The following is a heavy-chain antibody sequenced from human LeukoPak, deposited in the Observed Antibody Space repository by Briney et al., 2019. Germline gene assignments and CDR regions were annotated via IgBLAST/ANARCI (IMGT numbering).Heavy chain of an antibody. D-gene: IGHD6-13*01. CDR3: EITIAAAGTPDY. V-gene: IGHV1-69*04. Sequence: SVKVSCKASGGTFSSYAISWVRQAPGQGLDWMGRIIPILGIANYAQKFQGRVTITADKSTSTAYMELSSLRSEDTAVYYCEITIAAAGTPDYWGQGTLVTVSS. CDR1: GGTFSSYA. J-gene: IGHJ4*02. CDR2: IIPILGIA.